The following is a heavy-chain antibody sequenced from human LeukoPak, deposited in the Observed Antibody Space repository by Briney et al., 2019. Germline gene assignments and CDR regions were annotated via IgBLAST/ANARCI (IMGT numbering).Heavy chain of an antibody. Sequence: GGSLRLSCEASGFTFSIYEVNWVRQAPGKGLEWLSHISDSGSSVHYADSVKGRFTISRDNSKNPLYLEMNSLRVEDTAIYYCARDATTAIGTVYMDVWGKGTTVIISS. J-gene: IGHJ6*03. CDR1: GFTFSIYE. V-gene: IGHV3-48*03. CDR3: ARDATTAIGTVYMDV. CDR2: ISDSGSSV. D-gene: IGHD1-1*01.